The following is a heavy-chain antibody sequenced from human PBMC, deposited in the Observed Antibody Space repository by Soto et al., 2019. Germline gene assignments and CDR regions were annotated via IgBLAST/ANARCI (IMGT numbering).Heavy chain of an antibody. D-gene: IGHD3-16*01. CDR3: AKAYFVWSSEQPYYFDY. Sequence: EVQLLDSGGGLVQPGGSLRLSCEASGFTFSNYAMTWVRQGPAKGLEWVSGISGSGGRSYYADSVKGRFTTSRDNSKRTLYLQMNSRRAEDTAVYYCAKAYFVWSSEQPYYFDYWGQGTLGTVSS. J-gene: IGHJ4*02. CDR2: ISGSGGRS. CDR1: GFTFSNYA. V-gene: IGHV3-23*01.